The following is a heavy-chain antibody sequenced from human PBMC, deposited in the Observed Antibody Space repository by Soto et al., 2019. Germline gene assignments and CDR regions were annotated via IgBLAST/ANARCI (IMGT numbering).Heavy chain of an antibody. Sequence: QVQLVQSGAEVKKPGASVKVSCKASGYTFTSYGISWVRQAPGQGLEWMGWISAYNGNTNYAQKLQGRVTMTTDTSTSTAYMELRSLRSEDTAVYYCARDVAQLVHVDWFDPWGQGTLVTVSS. J-gene: IGHJ5*02. V-gene: IGHV1-18*01. CDR3: ARDVAQLVHVDWFDP. D-gene: IGHD6-13*01. CDR1: GYTFTSYG. CDR2: ISAYNGNT.